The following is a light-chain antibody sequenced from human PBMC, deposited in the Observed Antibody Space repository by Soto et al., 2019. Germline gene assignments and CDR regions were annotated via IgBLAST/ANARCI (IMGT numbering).Light chain of an antibody. V-gene: IGKV3-20*01. J-gene: IGKJ2*01. Sequence: EIVLTQSPGTLSLSPGERATLSCRASQSVSSSSYLAWYQQKPGQAPRLLIYGASSRATGIPDRFGGSGSATDFTLTISRLEPEDFAVYYCRQYGSSPSYTFGQGTELEIK. CDR1: QSVSSSSY. CDR3: RQYGSSPSYT. CDR2: GAS.